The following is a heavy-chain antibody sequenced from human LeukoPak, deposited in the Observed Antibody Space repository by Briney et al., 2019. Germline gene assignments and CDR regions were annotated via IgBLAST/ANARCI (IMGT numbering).Heavy chain of an antibody. CDR2: INPSGGST. CDR3: ARDHPHLGAAGRAPWFWFDP. CDR1: GYTFTSYY. V-gene: IGHV1-46*01. Sequence: ASVKVSCKASGYTFTSYYMHWVRQAPGQGLEWMGIINPSGGSTSYAQKFQGRVTMTRDMSTSTVYMELSSLRSEDTAVYYCARDHPHLGAAGRAPWFWFDPWGQGTLVTVSS. J-gene: IGHJ5*02. D-gene: IGHD6-13*01.